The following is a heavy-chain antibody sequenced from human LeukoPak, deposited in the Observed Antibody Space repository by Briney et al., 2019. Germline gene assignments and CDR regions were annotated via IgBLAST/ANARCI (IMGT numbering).Heavy chain of an antibody. CDR1: GGTFSSYA. J-gene: IGHJ4*02. V-gene: IGHV1-2*02. CDR2: INPNSGGT. CDR3: ARVTAVAGNY. Sequence: ASVKVSCKASGGTFSSYAISWVRQAPGQGLEWMGWINPNSGGTNYAQKFQGRVTMTRDTSISTAYMELSRLRSDDTAVYYCARVTAVAGNYWGQGTLVTVSS. D-gene: IGHD6-19*01.